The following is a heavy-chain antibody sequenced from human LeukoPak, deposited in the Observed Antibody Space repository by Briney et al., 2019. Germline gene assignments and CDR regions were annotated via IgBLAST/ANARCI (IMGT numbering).Heavy chain of an antibody. CDR3: ARFGAVAGYYYYGMDV. Sequence: SVKVSCKASGGTFSSYAISWVRQAPGQGLEWMGRIIPILGIANYAQKFQGRVTITADKSTSTAYMELSSLRSEDTAVYYCARFGAVAGYYYYGMDVWGQGTTVTVSS. J-gene: IGHJ6*02. CDR1: GGTFSSYA. CDR2: IIPILGIA. V-gene: IGHV1-69*04. D-gene: IGHD6-19*01.